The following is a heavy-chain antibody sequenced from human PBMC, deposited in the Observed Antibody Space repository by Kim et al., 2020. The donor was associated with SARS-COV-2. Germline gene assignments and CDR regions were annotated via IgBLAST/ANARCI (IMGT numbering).Heavy chain of an antibody. CDR3: YGSGRDAFDI. D-gene: IGHD3-10*01. J-gene: IGHJ3*02. Sequence: GGSLRLSCAASGFTFSSYGMHWVRQAPGKGLEWVAVISYDGSNKYYADSVKGRFTISRDNSKNTLYLQMNSLRAEDTAVYYCYGSGRDAFDIWGQGTMVTVSS. CDR1: GFTFSSYG. V-gene: IGHV3-30*03. CDR2: ISYDGSNK.